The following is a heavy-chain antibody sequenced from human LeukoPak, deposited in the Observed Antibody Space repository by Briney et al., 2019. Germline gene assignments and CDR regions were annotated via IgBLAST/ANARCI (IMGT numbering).Heavy chain of an antibody. V-gene: IGHV3-7*01. CDR2: IKEDGSET. J-gene: IGHJ4*02. D-gene: IGHD1-14*01. Sequence: GGSLRLSCAVSGFTFSTYWMSWVRQAPGKGLEWVANIKEDGSETYYVDSLKGRFTISRDNVKNSLYLQINSLRADDSAVNYCARDSFETDIDYWGQGTLVTVSS. CDR1: GFTFSTYW. CDR3: ARDSFETDIDY.